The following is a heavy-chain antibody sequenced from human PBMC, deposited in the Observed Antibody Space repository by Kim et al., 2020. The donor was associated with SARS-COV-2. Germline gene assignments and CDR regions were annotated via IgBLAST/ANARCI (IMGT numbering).Heavy chain of an antibody. D-gene: IGHD2-2*01. CDR1: RFTFSNYA. CDR2: ISGSGGTT. V-gene: IGHV3-23*01. Sequence: GGSLRLSCAASRFTFSNYAMSWVRQAPGKGLEWVSAISGSGGTTYYADSVKGRFTVSRDNSKNTLYLQMNSLRAEDTAVYYCAKDLLSSTTPPDCWGQGTLVTVSS. CDR3: AKDLLSSTTPPDC. J-gene: IGHJ4*02.